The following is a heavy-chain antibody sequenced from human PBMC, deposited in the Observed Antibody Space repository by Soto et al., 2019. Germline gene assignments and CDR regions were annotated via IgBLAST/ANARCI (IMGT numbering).Heavy chain of an antibody. V-gene: IGHV3-23*01. J-gene: IGHJ4*02. CDR2: ISGSGGST. CDR3: AKDPSGDFWSGSYFDY. D-gene: IGHD3-3*01. CDR1: GFTFNSYA. Sequence: GGSLRLSCAASGFTFNSYAMSWVRQAPGKGLEWVSAISGSGGSTYYADSVKGRFTISRDNSKNTLYLQMNSLRAEDTAVYYCAKDPSGDFWSGSYFDYWGQGTLVTVSS.